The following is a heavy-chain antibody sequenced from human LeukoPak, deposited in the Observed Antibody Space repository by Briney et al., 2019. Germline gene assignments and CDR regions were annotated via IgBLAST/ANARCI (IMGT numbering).Heavy chain of an antibody. CDR2: IIPIFGTA. D-gene: IGHD2-2*01. J-gene: IGHJ3*02. CDR3: ARDLVAVVPAAPWGNAFDI. CDR1: GYTFTSYG. Sequence: ASVKVSCKASGYTFTSYGISWVRQAPGQGLEWMGGIIPIFGTANYAQKFQGRVTITADESTSTAYMELSSLRSEDTAVYYCARDLVAVVPAAPWGNAFDIWGQGTMVTVSS. V-gene: IGHV1-69*13.